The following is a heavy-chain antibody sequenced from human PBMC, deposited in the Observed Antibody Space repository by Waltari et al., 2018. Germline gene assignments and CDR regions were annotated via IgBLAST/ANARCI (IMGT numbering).Heavy chain of an antibody. D-gene: IGHD3-10*01. J-gene: IGHJ3*02. V-gene: IGHV3-53*01. Sequence: EVQLVESGGGLIQPGGSLRLSCAASGFTVSSNNMSWVRQAQGKGLEWVSVIYSGGSTYYADSVKGRFTISRDNSKITLYLQMNSLRAEDTAVYYCATARWLGAFDIWGQGTMVTVSS. CDR2: IYSGGST. CDR3: ATARWLGAFDI. CDR1: GFTVSSNN.